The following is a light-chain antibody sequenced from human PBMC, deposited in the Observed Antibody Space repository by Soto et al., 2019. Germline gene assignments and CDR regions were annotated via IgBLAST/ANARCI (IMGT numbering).Light chain of an antibody. CDR3: QHYGSSIYT. V-gene: IGKV3-20*01. CDR1: QSVDSSY. Sequence: ENVLTQSPGTLSLSPGERATLSCRASQSVDSSYLAWYQQKPGQAPRLLIYGTSSRATGIPDRFSGSGSGTDFTLSTNRLEPERFAVYYCQHYGSSIYTFGQGTKLEIK. J-gene: IGKJ2*01. CDR2: GTS.